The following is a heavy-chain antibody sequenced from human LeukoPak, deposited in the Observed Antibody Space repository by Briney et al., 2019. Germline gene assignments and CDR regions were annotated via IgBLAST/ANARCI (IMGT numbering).Heavy chain of an antibody. Sequence: PGGSLRLSCAASGFTISTNYMSWVRQAPGKGLEWVSSISGSGGSRNYGDSVKGRFTSSRDNSKSTLFLQMNSLRAEDTAVYYCAKETSDYGDYVNAFDVRGQGTMVTVSS. CDR1: GFTISTNY. V-gene: IGHV3-23*01. J-gene: IGHJ3*01. CDR3: AKETSDYGDYVNAFDV. D-gene: IGHD4-17*01. CDR2: ISGSGGSR.